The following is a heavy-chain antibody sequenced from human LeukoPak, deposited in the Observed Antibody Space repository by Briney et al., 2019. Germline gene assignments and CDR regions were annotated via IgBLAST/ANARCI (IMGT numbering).Heavy chain of an antibody. CDR1: GGSFSDYY. J-gene: IGHJ4*01. V-gene: IGHV4-34*01. Sequence: SETLSLTCAVYGGSFSDYYWNWIRQPPGKGLEWIGEINHSGSTNYSPPLKSRVTMSVDTFKHQFSLTLSSVTAADTAVYYCARVQDFETRGYYLGYWGHGTLVTVSS. CDR2: INHSGST. CDR3: ARVQDFETRGYYLGY. D-gene: IGHD3-22*01.